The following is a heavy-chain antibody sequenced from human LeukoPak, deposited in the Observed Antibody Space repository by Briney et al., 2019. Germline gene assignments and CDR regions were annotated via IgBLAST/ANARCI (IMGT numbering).Heavy chain of an antibody. CDR1: GVTINDFY. J-gene: IGHJ4*02. CDR3: AKDHYWSIDY. V-gene: IGHV3-66*01. D-gene: IGHD3-3*01. CDR2: IFNGHQI. Sequence: GGSLRLSCAVSGVTINDFYLSMSWVRQAPGKGLEWVSVIFNGHQIYYADSAKGRFTISRDIAKNTLYLQMNSLRAEDTGVYYCAKDHYWSIDYWGRGTLVTVSS.